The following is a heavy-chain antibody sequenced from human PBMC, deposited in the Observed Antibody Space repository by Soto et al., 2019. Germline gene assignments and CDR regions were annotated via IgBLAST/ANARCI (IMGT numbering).Heavy chain of an antibody. CDR1: RGTFSSYA. CDR3: ARDPYPHYKGGKDV. D-gene: IGHD1-1*01. J-gene: IGHJ6*02. CDR2: IIPIFGTA. Sequence: QVQLVQSGAEVKKPGSSVKVSCKASRGTFSSYAISWVRQAPGQGLEWMGGIIPIFGTANYAQKFQGRVTITADESSSTSYMELSSLRSEDTAVYYCARDPYPHYKGGKDVWRQGTTLTVSS. V-gene: IGHV1-69*01.